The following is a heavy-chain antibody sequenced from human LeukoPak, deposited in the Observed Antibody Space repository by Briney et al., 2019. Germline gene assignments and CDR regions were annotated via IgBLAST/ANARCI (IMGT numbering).Heavy chain of an antibody. Sequence: ASVKVSCKASGYTFTSYYMHWVRQAPGQGLEWMGIINPSGGSTSYAQKLQGRVTMTRDMSTSTVYMELSSLRSEDTAVYYCARGDNGGSGYTPPDFDYWGQGTLVTVSS. CDR3: ARGDNGGSGYTPPDFDY. D-gene: IGHD3-22*01. V-gene: IGHV1-46*01. CDR2: INPSGGST. CDR1: GYTFTSYY. J-gene: IGHJ4*02.